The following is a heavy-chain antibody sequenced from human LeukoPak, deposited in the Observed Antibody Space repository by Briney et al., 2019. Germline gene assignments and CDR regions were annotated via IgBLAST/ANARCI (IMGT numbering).Heavy chain of an antibody. J-gene: IGHJ6*03. CDR3: ARVSREYSGYLTYYYYYYMDV. D-gene: IGHD5-12*01. Sequence: GGSLRLSCPASGFTFSSYGMHWVRQAPGKGLEWVAFIRYDGTNKYYADSVKGRFTISRDNYKNTLYLKMNNLRAEDTAVYYCARVSREYSGYLTYYYYYYMDVWGKGTTVTVSS. CDR1: GFTFSSYG. V-gene: IGHV3-30*02. CDR2: IRYDGTNK.